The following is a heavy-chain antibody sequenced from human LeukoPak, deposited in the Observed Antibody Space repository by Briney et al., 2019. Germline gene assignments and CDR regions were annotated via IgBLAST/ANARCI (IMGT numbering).Heavy chain of an antibody. D-gene: IGHD2-15*01. J-gene: IGHJ4*02. V-gene: IGHV1-2*06. CDR2: INPNSGGT. Sequence: ASVKVSCKASGYTFTGYYMHWVRQAPGQGLEWMGRINPNSGGTNYAQKFQGRVTMTRDTSISTAYMELSRLRSDDTAVYYCARVPRYCSGGSCYRVDYWGQGTLVTVSS. CDR1: GYTFTGYY. CDR3: ARVPRYCSGGSCYRVDY.